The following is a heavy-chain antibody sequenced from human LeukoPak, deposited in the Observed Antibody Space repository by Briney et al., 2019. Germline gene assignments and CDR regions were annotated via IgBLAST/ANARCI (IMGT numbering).Heavy chain of an antibody. V-gene: IGHV3-21*01. Sequence: GGSLRLSCAASGFTFSSYSMNWVRQAPGKGLEWVSSISSSSSYIYYADSVKGRFTISRDNAKNSLYLQMNSLRAEDTAVYYCARDSGYSYGYLYWGQGTLVTVSS. CDR2: ISSSSSYI. CDR3: ARDSGYSYGYLY. J-gene: IGHJ4*02. CDR1: GFTFSSYS. D-gene: IGHD5-18*01.